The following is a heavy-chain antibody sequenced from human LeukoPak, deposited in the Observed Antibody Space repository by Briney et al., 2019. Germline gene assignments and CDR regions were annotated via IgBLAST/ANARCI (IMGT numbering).Heavy chain of an antibody. J-gene: IGHJ3*02. D-gene: IGHD6-25*01. CDR3: AHRGLKQRTIYAFDI. Sequence: SGPTLVKPTQTLTLTCTFSGFSLSTSGVGVGWIRQPPGKALEWLALIYWDDDKRYSPSLKSRLTITKDTSKNQVVLTMTNMDPVDTATYYCAHRGLKQRTIYAFDIWGQGTMVTVSS. CDR2: IYWDDDK. V-gene: IGHV2-5*02. CDR1: GFSLSTSGVG.